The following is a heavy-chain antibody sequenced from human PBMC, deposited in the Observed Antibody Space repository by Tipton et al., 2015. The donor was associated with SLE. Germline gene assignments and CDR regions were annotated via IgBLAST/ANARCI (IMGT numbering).Heavy chain of an antibody. V-gene: IGHV3-30*04. Sequence: QLVQSGGGVVQPGRSLRLSCVASGFNLSNYIMHWVRQAPGKGLEWVAVISFDGTNKYYGESVKGRFSVSRDNSRNTMYLHMDSLRVDDTSLYYCARSEGRWVFNYYMDVWGKGTTVTVSS. CDR2: ISFDGTNK. J-gene: IGHJ6*03. CDR1: GFNLSNYI. D-gene: IGHD3-10*01. CDR3: ARSEGRWVFNYYMDV.